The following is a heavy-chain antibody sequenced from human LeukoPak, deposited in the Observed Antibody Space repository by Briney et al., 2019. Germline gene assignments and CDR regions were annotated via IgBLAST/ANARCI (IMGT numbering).Heavy chain of an antibody. D-gene: IGHD1-26*01. Sequence: GGSLRLSCAASRFTFSIYEMNWVRQAPGKGLEWVSYISSSGSIIYYADSVKGRFTISRDNAKNSLYLQMNSLRAEDTAVYYCARGGLPKPFDYWGQGTLVTVSS. CDR3: ARGGLPKPFDY. CDR1: RFTFSIYE. J-gene: IGHJ4*02. V-gene: IGHV3-48*03. CDR2: ISSSGSII.